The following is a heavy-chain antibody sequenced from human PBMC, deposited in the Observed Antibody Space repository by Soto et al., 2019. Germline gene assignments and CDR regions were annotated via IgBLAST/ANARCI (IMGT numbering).Heavy chain of an antibody. V-gene: IGHV4-34*01. J-gene: IGHJ4*02. CDR2: INHSGST. CDR1: GGSFTGYY. CDR3: ARGHFDHLDY. Sequence: PSETLSLTCAVYGGSFTGYYWSWIRQPPGKGLEWIGEINHSGSTNYNPSLKSRSTLSVDASKNRFSLKLSSVTAADTAVYYCARGHFDHLDYWGQGTLVTVSS.